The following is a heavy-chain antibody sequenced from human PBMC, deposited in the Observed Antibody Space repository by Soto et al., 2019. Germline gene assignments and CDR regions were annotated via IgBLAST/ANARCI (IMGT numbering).Heavy chain of an antibody. D-gene: IGHD1-26*01. CDR2: INPKSGGT. J-gene: IGHJ5*02. CDR1: GYSFTDYH. CDR3: ARSWDPLNWFDP. Sequence: ASVKVSCKASGYSFTDYHIHWVRQAPGQGLEWLGRINPKSGGTSTAQKFQGWVTMTTDTSISTASMELTRLRSDDTAVYYCARSWDPLNWFDPWGQGTLVTVSS. V-gene: IGHV1-2*04.